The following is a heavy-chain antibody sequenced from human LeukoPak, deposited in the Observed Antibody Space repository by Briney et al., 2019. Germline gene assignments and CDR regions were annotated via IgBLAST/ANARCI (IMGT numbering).Heavy chain of an antibody. V-gene: IGHV4-39*01. CDR1: GGSISSSSYY. D-gene: IGHD1-26*01. CDR2: IYYSGST. Sequence: SETLSPTCTVSGGSISSSSYYWGWIRQPPGKGLEWIGSIYYSGSTYYNPSLKSRVTISVDTSKNQFSLKLSSVTAADTAVYYCATERVGATVYWGQGTLVTVSS. J-gene: IGHJ4*02. CDR3: ATERVGATVY.